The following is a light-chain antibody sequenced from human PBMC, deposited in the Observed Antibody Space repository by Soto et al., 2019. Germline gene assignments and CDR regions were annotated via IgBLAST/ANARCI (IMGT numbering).Light chain of an antibody. CDR2: GAS. Sequence: EIVLTQSPGTLSLSPGERATLSCKASQSVSSNFLAWYQRKPGQAPRLLIYGASYRATDIPYGFSGSGSGTDFTLTIARLEPEDFAVYYCQQYGTSPPTFGQGTKVEI. CDR1: QSVSSNF. CDR3: QQYGTSPPT. V-gene: IGKV3-20*01. J-gene: IGKJ1*01.